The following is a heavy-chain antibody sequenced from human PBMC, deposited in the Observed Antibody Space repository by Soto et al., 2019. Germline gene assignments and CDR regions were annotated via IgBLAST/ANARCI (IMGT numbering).Heavy chain of an antibody. D-gene: IGHD3-10*01. CDR3: ARLLWFGELVPDNYGMDV. CDR2: IDPSDSYT. V-gene: IGHV5-10-1*01. J-gene: IGHJ6*02. CDR1: GYRFTSYW. Sequence: GESLKISCKGSGYRFTSYWISRVRQMPGKGLEWMGRIDPSDSYTNYSPSFQGHVTISADKSISTAYLQWSSLKASVTGMYYCARLLWFGELVPDNYGMDVWGQGT.